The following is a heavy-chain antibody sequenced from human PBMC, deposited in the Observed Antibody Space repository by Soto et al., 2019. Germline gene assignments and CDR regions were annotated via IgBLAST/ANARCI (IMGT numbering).Heavy chain of an antibody. CDR2: IYYSGRT. Sequence: PSETLSLTCTVSGDSISSSSYYWGWIRQPPGKGLEWIGSIYYSGRTYYNASLKSRVTIYVDTSKKQFSLELSSVTAADTAVYYCARGIEGWYQGRYYYGMDVWGQGTTVTVSS. J-gene: IGHJ6*02. D-gene: IGHD6-19*01. CDR1: GDSISSSSYY. V-gene: IGHV4-39*07. CDR3: ARGIEGWYQGRYYYGMDV.